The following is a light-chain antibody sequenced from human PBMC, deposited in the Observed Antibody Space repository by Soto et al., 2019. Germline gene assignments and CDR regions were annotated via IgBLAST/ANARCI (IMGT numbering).Light chain of an antibody. V-gene: IGKV3-11*01. J-gene: IGKJ1*01. CDR1: QSVSSY. Sequence: EIVLTQSPATLSLSPGERATLSCSASQSVSSYFAWYQQKPGQAPRLLIYDASNRATGIPARFSGSGSGTECTLTISSLEHEDVAVYYCQQRSNWPRWTFGQGTKVEIK. CDR3: QQRSNWPRWT. CDR2: DAS.